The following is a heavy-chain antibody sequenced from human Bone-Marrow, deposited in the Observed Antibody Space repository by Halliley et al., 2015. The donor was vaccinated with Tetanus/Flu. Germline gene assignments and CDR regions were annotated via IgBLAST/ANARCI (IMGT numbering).Heavy chain of an antibody. V-gene: IGHV3-53*01. CDR3: ARRPLGGRGMDV. Sequence: MDSGGTTYYADSVKGRFTLSRDDSKNTVSLQMNSLRAEDTAVYYCARRPLGGRGMDVWGQGTTVTVSS. J-gene: IGHJ6*02. CDR2: MDSGGTT. D-gene: IGHD3-16*01.